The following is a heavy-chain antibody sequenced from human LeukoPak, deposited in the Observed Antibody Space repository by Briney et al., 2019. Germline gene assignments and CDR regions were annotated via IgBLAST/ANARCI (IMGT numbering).Heavy chain of an antibody. CDR2: IYPGDSDT. CDR3: ARLSGGSGDY. V-gene: IGHV5-51*01. CDR1: GCRFTSYW. D-gene: IGHD3-16*01. J-gene: IGHJ4*02. Sequence: GAALKISFKGSGCRFTSYWIGWGRPMPGKGLEWMGIIYPGDSDTRYSPSFQGQVTISADKSISTAYLQWSSLKASDTAMYYCARLSGGSGDYWGQGTLVTVSS.